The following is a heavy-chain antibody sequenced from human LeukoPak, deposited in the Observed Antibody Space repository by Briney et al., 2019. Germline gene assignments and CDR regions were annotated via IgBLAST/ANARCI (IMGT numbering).Heavy chain of an antibody. V-gene: IGHV4-59*01. J-gene: IGHJ4*02. CDR1: GGSFSGYY. Sequence: RASETLSLTCAVYGGSFSGYYWSWIRQPPGKGLEWIGYIYYSGSTNYNPSLKSRVTISVDTSKNQFSLKLSSVTAADTAVYYCARGRNYFDYWGQGTLVTVSS. CDR2: IYYSGST. CDR3: ARGRNYFDY.